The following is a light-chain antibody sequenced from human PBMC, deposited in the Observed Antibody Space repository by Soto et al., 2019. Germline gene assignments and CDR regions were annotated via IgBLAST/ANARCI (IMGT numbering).Light chain of an antibody. CDR2: GAS. Sequence: EIVMTQSPATLSVSPGERATLSCRASQSVSSNLAWYQQKPGQAPRLLIYGASTRATGIPARFSGRGSGTEFTHTISSLQSEDFAVYYCQQYNNWPFTFGPGTKVDIK. CDR1: QSVSSN. CDR3: QQYNNWPFT. V-gene: IGKV3D-15*01. J-gene: IGKJ3*01.